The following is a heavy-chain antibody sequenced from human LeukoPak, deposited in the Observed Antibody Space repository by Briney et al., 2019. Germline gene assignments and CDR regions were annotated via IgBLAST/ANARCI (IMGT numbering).Heavy chain of an antibody. CDR2: IYYSGST. CDR3: ARGVDGYYFDY. J-gene: IGHJ4*02. Sequence: PSETLSLTCTVSGGSISSYYWSWIRQPPGKGLEWIGYIYYSGSTNYNPSLKSRVTISVDTSKNQFSLKLSSVTAADTAVYYCARGVDGYYFDYWGQGTLVTVSS. V-gene: IGHV4-59*01. CDR1: GGSISSYY.